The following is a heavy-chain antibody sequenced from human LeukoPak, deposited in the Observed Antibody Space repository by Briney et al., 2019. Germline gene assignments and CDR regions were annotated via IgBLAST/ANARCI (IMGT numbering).Heavy chain of an antibody. D-gene: IGHD5-18*01. CDR2: IYYSGST. CDR1: GGSISSYY. J-gene: IGHJ5*02. Sequence: SETLSLTCTVSGGSISSYYWSWIRQPPGKGLEWIGYIYYSGSTNYNPSLKSRVTISVDTSKNQFSLKLSSVTAADTAVYYCARSIQLWSNWFDPWGQGTLVTVSS. CDR3: ARSIQLWSNWFDP. V-gene: IGHV4-59*08.